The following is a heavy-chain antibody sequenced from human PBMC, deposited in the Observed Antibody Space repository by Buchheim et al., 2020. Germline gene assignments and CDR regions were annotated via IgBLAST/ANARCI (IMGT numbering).Heavy chain of an antibody. CDR2: IYYSGST. Sequence: QVQLQESGPGLVKPSGTLSLTCAVSGGSISSSNWWSWVRQPPGKGLEWIGEIYYSGSTNYNPSLKSRVTISVDKFKNQFFLKLSSVTAADTAVYYCARLGYQLKSERGDYWGQGTL. CDR3: ARLGYQLKSERGDY. J-gene: IGHJ4*02. D-gene: IGHD2-2*01. CDR1: GGSISSSNW. V-gene: IGHV4-4*02.